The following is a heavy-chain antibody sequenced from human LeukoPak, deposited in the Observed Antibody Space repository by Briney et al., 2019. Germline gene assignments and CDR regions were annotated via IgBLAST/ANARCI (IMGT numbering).Heavy chain of an antibody. Sequence: SETLSLTCAVYGGSFSGYYWSWIRQPPGKGLEWIGEINHSGSTNYNPSLKSRVTISVDTSKNQFSLKLSSVTTADTAVYYCARSPRTMVRGVSDYWGQGTLVTVSS. CDR3: ARSPRTMVRGVSDY. J-gene: IGHJ4*02. CDR1: GGSFSGYY. V-gene: IGHV4-34*01. CDR2: INHSGST. D-gene: IGHD3-10*01.